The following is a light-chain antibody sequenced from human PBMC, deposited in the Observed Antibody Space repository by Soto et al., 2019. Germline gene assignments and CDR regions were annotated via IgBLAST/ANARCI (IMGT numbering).Light chain of an antibody. CDR1: QSVNSW. CDR2: KTS. J-gene: IGKJ2*01. Sequence: DIPMTQSPSSLSASIGDRVNFTCRASQSVNSWLAWYRQKPGKAPELLISKTSTLASGVPSRFSGSGSGTDFTLTLRGLQPTDFATYDCQQQHSYPYTFGQGTNLEIK. CDR3: QQQHSYPYT. V-gene: IGKV1-5*03.